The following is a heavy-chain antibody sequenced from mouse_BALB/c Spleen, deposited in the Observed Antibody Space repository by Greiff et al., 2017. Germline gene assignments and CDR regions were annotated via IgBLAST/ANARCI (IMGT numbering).Heavy chain of an antibody. CDR3: ARDRGNYVSWFAY. V-gene: IGHV2-6-7*01. CDR1: GFSLTGYG. D-gene: IGHD2-1*01. J-gene: IGHJ3*01. Sequence: VQLQQSGPGLVAPSQSLSITCTVSGFSLTGYGVNWVRQPPGKGLEWLGMIWGDGSTDYNSALKSRLSISKDNSKSQVFLKMNSLQTDDTARYYCARDRGNYVSWFAYWGQGTLVTVSA. CDR2: IWGDGST.